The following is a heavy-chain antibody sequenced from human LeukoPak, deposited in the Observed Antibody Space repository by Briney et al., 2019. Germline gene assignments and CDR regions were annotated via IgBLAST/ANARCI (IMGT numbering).Heavy chain of an antibody. J-gene: IGHJ4*02. CDR1: GYTFTGYY. D-gene: IGHD2-2*01. Sequence: WASVKVSCKASGYTFTGYYMHWVRQAPGQGLEWMGWINPNSGGTNYAQKFQGRVTMTRDTSISTAYMELSRLRSDDTAVYYCARSPAILYQLLFNYWGQGTLVTVSS. V-gene: IGHV1-2*02. CDR3: ARSPAILYQLLFNY. CDR2: INPNSGGT.